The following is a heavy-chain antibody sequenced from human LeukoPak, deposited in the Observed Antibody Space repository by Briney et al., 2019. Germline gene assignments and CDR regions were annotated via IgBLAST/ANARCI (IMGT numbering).Heavy chain of an antibody. J-gene: IGHJ4*02. CDR3: AKDRSPKLLWFGDMGF. Sequence: GRSLRLSCAASGFTFSSYGMHWVRQVPGKGLEWVAVISYDGSNKYYADSVKGRFTISRDNSKNTLYLQMNSLRAEDTAVYYCAKDRSPKLLWFGDMGFWGQGTLVTVSS. D-gene: IGHD3-10*01. CDR1: GFTFSSYG. V-gene: IGHV3-30*18. CDR2: ISYDGSNK.